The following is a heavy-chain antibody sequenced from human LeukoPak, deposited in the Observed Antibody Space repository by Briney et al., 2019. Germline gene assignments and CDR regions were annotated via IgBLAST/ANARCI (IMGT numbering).Heavy chain of an antibody. CDR1: GFTFGSYS. D-gene: IGHD6-13*01. J-gene: IGHJ4*02. Sequence: PGGSLRLSCAASGFTFGSYSMHWVRQAPGIGLEYVSAITGDGHNTFYADSVMGRFTISRDNSKNTLYLQMNSLRAEDTAVYYCAKERGLLIAAAANYWGQGTLVTVSS. CDR3: AKERGLLIAAAANY. CDR2: ITGDGHNT. V-gene: IGHV3-64*04.